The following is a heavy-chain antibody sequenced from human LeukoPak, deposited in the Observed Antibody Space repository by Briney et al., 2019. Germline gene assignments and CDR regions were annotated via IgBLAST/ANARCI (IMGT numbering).Heavy chain of an antibody. V-gene: IGHV3-48*04. J-gene: IGHJ4*02. CDR1: GFTFSSYG. CDR2: ISSSGYTI. CDR3: ARAGN. Sequence: GGSLRLSCAASGFTFSSYGMNWVRQAPGKGLEWVSSISSSGYTIDYADSVKGRFTISRDNAKNSLYLQMNSLRAEDTAVYYCARAGNWGQGTLVTVSS.